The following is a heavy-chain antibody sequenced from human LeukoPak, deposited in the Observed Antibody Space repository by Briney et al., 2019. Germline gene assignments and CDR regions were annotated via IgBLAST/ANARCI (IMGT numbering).Heavy chain of an antibody. Sequence: ASETLSLTCAVSGGSISSYYWSWIRQPPGKGLEWIGYIYYSGSTNYNPSLKSRVTISVDTSKNQFSLKLSSVTAADTAVYYCARRRQSSRGAFDIWGQGTMVTVSS. J-gene: IGHJ3*02. V-gene: IGHV4-59*08. CDR3: ARRRQSSRGAFDI. CDR2: IYYSGST. CDR1: GGSISSYY. D-gene: IGHD6-19*01.